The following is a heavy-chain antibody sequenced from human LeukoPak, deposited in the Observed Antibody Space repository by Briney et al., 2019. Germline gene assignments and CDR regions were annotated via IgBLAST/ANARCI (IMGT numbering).Heavy chain of an antibody. V-gene: IGHV4-4*02. CDR2: IHRSGSP. J-gene: IGHJ4*02. CDR3: AREILGGFNPGAY. Sequence: SETLSLTCTVSLDSTTSNFWSWVRQPPGKGLEWIGEIHRSGSPNYNPSLQSRVTISIDRSRSQIALELSSVTAADTAVYYCAREILGGFNPGAYWGQGTLVTVSS. D-gene: IGHD1-14*01. CDR1: LDSTTSNF.